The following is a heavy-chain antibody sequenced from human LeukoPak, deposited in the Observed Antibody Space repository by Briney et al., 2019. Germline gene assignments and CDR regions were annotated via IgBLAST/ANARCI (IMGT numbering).Heavy chain of an antibody. Sequence: PSETLSLTCTVSGDSVSSGGYHWSWIRQPPGKGLEWIGQIVNSGSAYYNPSLKSRVTISLDTSKNQFSLKVRSVTIADTAVYYCARYPAGSGRSDRWGQGTLVTVSS. V-gene: IGHV4-61*08. D-gene: IGHD3-10*01. CDR2: IVNSGSA. J-gene: IGHJ5*02. CDR3: ARYPAGSGRSDR. CDR1: GDSVSSGGYH.